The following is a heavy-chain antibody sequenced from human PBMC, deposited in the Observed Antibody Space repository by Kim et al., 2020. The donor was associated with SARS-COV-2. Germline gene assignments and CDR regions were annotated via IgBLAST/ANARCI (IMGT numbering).Heavy chain of an antibody. V-gene: IGHV3-48*02. D-gene: IGHD1-26*01. Sequence: GGSLRLSCAASGFTFSSYSMNWFRQPPGKGLEWVSYISSSAGDIYYADSVKGRFTISRDNAKKSVYLHMNSLRDEDTAVYYCAREGIVGVTWPDWGQGTLVTVSS. CDR2: ISSSAGDI. CDR3: AREGIVGVTWPD. J-gene: IGHJ4*02. CDR1: GFTFSSYS.